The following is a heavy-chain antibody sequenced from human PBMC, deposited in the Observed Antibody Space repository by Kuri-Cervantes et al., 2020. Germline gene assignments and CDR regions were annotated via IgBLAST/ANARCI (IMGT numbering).Heavy chain of an antibody. CDR1: GFTSSDYY. J-gene: IGHJ4*02. Sequence: GGSLRLSCAASGFTSSDYYMTWVRQAPGKGLDWVSSISSSSTYIYYADSLKGRFTISRDNAKKSLYLQMNSLRAEDTALYYCAREDGTFDHWGQGTLVTVSS. CDR3: AREDGTFDH. D-gene: IGHD5-24*01. CDR2: ISSSSTYI. V-gene: IGHV3-21*01.